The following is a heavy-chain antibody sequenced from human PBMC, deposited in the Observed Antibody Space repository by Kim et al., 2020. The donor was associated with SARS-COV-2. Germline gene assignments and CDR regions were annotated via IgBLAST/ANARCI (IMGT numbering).Heavy chain of an antibody. D-gene: IGHD3-22*01. V-gene: IGHV3-21*01. Sequence: GGSLRLSCAASGFTFSSYSMNWVRQVPGKGLEWVASISSSSSYIYYADSVKGRLTISRDNAKNSLYLQMSSLRAEDTAEYYCAREYDSSGGYYYGMDVWGQGTTITVSS. CDR2: ISSSSSYI. CDR3: AREYDSSGGYYYGMDV. J-gene: IGHJ6*02. CDR1: GFTFSSYS.